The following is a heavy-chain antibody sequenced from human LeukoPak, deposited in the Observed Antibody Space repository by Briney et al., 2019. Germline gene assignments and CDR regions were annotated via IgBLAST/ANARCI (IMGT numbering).Heavy chain of an antibody. D-gene: IGHD3-22*01. CDR3: ARDPLSFCDSSGCPHDAFDI. J-gene: IGHJ3*02. V-gene: IGHV1-18*01. CDR1: GYTFTSYG. CDR2: ISAYNGNT. Sequence: GASVKVSCKASGYTFTSYGISWVRQAPGQGLEWMGWISAYNGNTNYAQKLQGRVTMTTDTSTSTAYMELRSLRSDDTAVYYCARDPLSFCDSSGCPHDAFDIWGQGTMVTISS.